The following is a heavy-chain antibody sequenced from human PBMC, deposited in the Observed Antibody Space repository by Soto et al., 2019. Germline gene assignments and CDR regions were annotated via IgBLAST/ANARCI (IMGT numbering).Heavy chain of an antibody. Sequence: SGPTLVNPTQTLTLTCTFSGFSLSTSGVGVGWIRQPPGKALEWLALIYWNDDKRYSPSLKSRLTITKDTSKNQVVLTMTSMDPVDTATYYCAHAKAAAINYYYYGMDVWGQGTTVTVSS. CDR2: IYWNDDK. CDR3: AHAKAAAINYYYYGMDV. CDR1: GFSLSTSGVG. D-gene: IGHD2-2*01. J-gene: IGHJ6*02. V-gene: IGHV2-5*01.